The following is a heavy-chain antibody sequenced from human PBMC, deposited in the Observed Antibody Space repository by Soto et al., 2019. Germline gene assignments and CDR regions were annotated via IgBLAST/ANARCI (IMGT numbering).Heavy chain of an antibody. CDR1: GGSISSGGYY. V-gene: IGHV4-31*03. D-gene: IGHD5-18*01. J-gene: IGHJ6*02. Sequence: PSETLSLTCTVSGGSISSGGYYWSWIRQHPGKGLEWIGYIYYSGSTYYNPSLKSRVTISVDTSKNQFSLKLSSVTAADTAVYYCARGEIGYSYGYYYYGMDVWGQGTTVTVSS. CDR2: IYYSGST. CDR3: ARGEIGYSYGYYYYGMDV.